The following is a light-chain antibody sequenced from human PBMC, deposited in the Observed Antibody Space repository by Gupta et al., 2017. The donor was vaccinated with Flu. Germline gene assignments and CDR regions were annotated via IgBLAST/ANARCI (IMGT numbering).Light chain of an antibody. V-gene: IGKV1-39*01. CDR2: AAS. CDR1: QSISNY. CDR3: QQSHSAPYT. Sequence: GDRVTITCRTSQSISNYLNWYQQKPGRAPKLLIYAASVLPSGVPSRFSNSGTGTDFTLIISSLQPEDFATYFCQQSHSAPYTFGQGTRLEIK. J-gene: IGKJ2*01.